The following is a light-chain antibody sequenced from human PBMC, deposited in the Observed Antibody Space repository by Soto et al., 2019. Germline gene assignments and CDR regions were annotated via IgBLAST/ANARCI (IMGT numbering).Light chain of an antibody. V-gene: IGKV1-6*01. J-gene: IGKJ1*01. CDR1: QDISKD. Sequence: AIQMTQSPTSLSASVGDRVIITCRASQDISKDLGWYQQKPGKAPKFLIYSATSTQSGVPSTFSGSGFGTDFTLTISSLQPEDFATYYCLQDHDYPPTFGQGTKVDIK. CDR2: SAT. CDR3: LQDHDYPPT.